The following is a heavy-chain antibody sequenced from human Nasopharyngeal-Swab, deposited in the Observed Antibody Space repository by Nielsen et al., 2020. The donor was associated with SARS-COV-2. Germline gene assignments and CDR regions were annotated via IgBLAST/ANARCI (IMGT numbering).Heavy chain of an antibody. CDR2: IWSDGKTT. CDR3: AREGPYSSTNVFDI. V-gene: IGHV3-33*01. Sequence: GESLKISCAASGFSFSNHGMHWVRQAPGKGLEWVAVIWSDGKTTKYEDSVTGRITISRDKSRNTLYLHMNNLRVEDTAIYYCAREGPYSSTNVFDIWGQGTMVTVSS. J-gene: IGHJ3*02. CDR1: GFSFSNHG. D-gene: IGHD2-2*01.